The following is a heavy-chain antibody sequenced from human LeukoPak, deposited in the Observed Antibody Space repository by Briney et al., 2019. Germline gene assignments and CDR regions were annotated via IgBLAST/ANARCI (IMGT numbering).Heavy chain of an antibody. Sequence: PSETLSLTCTVSGGSISGYYWSWIRQPPGKGLEWIGYIFYSGSTNYNPSLKSRVTISVDTSKNQFSLKLSSVTAADTAVYYCARGEWDLLFDYWGQGTLVTVSS. CDR3: ARGEWDLLFDY. D-gene: IGHD1-26*01. CDR2: IFYSGST. J-gene: IGHJ4*02. V-gene: IGHV4-59*01. CDR1: GGSISGYY.